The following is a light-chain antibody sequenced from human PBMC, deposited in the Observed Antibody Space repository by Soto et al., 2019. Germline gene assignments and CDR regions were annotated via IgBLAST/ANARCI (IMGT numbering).Light chain of an antibody. CDR1: QSISSW. Sequence: DIQMTQSPSTLSESVGDRVTITCRASQSISSWLAWYQQKPGKAPKVLMYTASNLQSGVPARFSGSGSGTDFTLTISSLQPDDFATYYCQQCNSYPPTFGQGTTVDIK. V-gene: IGKV1-5*03. CDR2: TAS. CDR3: QQCNSYPPT. J-gene: IGKJ1*01.